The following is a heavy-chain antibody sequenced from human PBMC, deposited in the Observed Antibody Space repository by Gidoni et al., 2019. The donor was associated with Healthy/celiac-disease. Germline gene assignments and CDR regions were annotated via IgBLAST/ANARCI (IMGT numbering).Heavy chain of an antibody. V-gene: IGHV3-21*01. CDR1: GFPFSSYS. D-gene: IGHD3-22*01. Sequence: EVQLVESGGGLVKPGGSLRLSCAASGFPFSSYSMNWVRQAPGKGLEWVSSISSSSRYIYYADSVKGRFTISRDNAKNSLYLQMNSLRAEDTAVYYCARDGETYYYDSSGYYFDYWGQGTLVTVSS. J-gene: IGHJ4*02. CDR3: ARDGETYYYDSSGYYFDY. CDR2: ISSSSRYI.